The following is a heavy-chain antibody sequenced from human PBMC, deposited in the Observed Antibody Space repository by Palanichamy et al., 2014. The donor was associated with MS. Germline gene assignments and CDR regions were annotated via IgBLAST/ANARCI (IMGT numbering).Heavy chain of an antibody. CDR3: TTDIRWELTPPDY. V-gene: IGHV3-15*01. Sequence: VKPGGSLRLSCAASGFAFSNAWMSWVRQAPGKGLEWVGRIKSKADGGTTDCAGPVKGRFTIPRDDSKNTLYLQMTSLKTEDTAVYYCTTDIRWELTPPDYWGQGTLVTVSS. CDR1: GFAFSNAW. J-gene: IGHJ4*02. D-gene: IGHD1-26*01. CDR2: IKSKADGGTT.